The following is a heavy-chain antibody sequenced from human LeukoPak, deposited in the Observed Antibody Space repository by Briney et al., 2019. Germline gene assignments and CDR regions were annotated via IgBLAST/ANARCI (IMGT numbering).Heavy chain of an antibody. D-gene: IGHD3-10*01. V-gene: IGHV3-48*01. CDR1: GFSFSSYW. J-gene: IGHJ5*02. Sequence: PGGSLRLSCVASGFSFSSYWMSWVRQAPGKGLEWVSYISSSSSTIYYADSVKGRFTISRDNAKNSLYLQMNSLRAEDTAVYYCASLYGSGPNWFDPWGQGTLVTVSS. CDR2: ISSSSSTI. CDR3: ASLYGSGPNWFDP.